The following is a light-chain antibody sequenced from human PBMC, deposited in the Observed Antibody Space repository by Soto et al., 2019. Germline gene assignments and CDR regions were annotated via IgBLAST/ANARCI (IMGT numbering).Light chain of an antibody. CDR3: QQYTAWPLT. CDR1: QSVTSNY. CDR2: GIS. V-gene: IGKV3-20*01. J-gene: IGKJ1*01. Sequence: EVVMTQSPATLSVSPGEGATLSCRASQSVTSNYLAWYQQKPGKAPRLLIHGISNRATGVPDRFSGSGSGTDFTLTISRLEPEDFAVYYCQQYTAWPLTFGQGTK.